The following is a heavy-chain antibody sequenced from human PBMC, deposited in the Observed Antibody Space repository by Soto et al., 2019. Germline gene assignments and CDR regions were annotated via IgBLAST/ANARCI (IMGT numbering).Heavy chain of an antibody. D-gene: IGHD3-3*01. CDR3: ARGVPVRFLEWIPRTYNWFDP. Sequence: PSETLSLTCAVSGCSISSNNWYRLRRPPAKELEWVIGYIYYSGSTNYNPSLKSRVTISVDTSKNQFSLKLSSVTAADTAVYYCARGVPVRFLEWIPRTYNWFDPWGQGTLVTVSS. V-gene: IGHV4-59*01. J-gene: IGHJ5*02. CDR2: IYYSGST. CDR1: GCSISSNN.